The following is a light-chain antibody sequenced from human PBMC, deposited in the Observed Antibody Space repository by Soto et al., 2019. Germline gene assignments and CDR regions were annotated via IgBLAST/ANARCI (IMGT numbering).Light chain of an antibody. CDR3: QQYNNWPPWT. Sequence: EIVMTQSPATLSVSPGERATLSCRASQSVSSNLAWYQQKPGQAPRLLIYGASNRATGIPARFSGSGSGTEFTLTISSLQSEDFAVYYCQQYNNWPPWTFRQGTKVEIK. V-gene: IGKV3-15*01. CDR1: QSVSSN. J-gene: IGKJ1*01. CDR2: GAS.